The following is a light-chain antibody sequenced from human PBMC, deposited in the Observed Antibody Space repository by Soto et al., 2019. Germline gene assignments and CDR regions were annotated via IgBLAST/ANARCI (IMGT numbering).Light chain of an antibody. CDR1: QSVLYRSNNKNY. CDR3: QQYYSTPRT. CDR2: WAS. V-gene: IGKV4-1*01. J-gene: IGKJ3*01. Sequence: DIVMTQSPDSLAVSLGERATINCKSSQSVLYRSNNKNYLAWYQQKPGQPPKLLIYWASTRESGVPERFSGSGSGTDLTLTISSLQAEDVAVYYCQQYYSTPRTFGPGTKVDIK.